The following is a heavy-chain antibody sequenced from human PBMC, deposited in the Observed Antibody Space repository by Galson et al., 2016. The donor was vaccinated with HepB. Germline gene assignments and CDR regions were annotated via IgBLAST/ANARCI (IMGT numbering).Heavy chain of an antibody. J-gene: IGHJ5*02. V-gene: IGHV1-69*06. CDR3: ARGDLIGYCSGGTCSNWFDP. CDR2: IIPIFDTA. CDR1: GGTFSSYA. D-gene: IGHD2-15*01. Sequence: SVKVSCKASGGTFSSYAIGWVRQAPGQGLEWMGEIIPIFDTANYEQSFQGRVTITADKSTSTAYMELSSLRSEDTAVHYCARGDLIGYCSGGTCSNWFDPWGQGTLVTVSS.